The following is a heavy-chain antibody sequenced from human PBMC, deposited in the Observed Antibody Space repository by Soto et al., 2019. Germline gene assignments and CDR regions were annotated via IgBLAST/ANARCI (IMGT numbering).Heavy chain of an antibody. D-gene: IGHD2-2*01. J-gene: IGHJ6*02. Sequence: GGSLRLSCAASGFTFSSYWMSWVRQAPGKGLEWVANIKQDGSEKYYVDSVEGRFTISRDNAKNSLYLQMNSLRAEDTAVYYCARRGCSSTSCYAFYYYYYGMDVWGQGTTVTVSS. CDR2: IKQDGSEK. CDR1: GFTFSSYW. CDR3: ARRGCSSTSCYAFYYYYYGMDV. V-gene: IGHV3-7*01.